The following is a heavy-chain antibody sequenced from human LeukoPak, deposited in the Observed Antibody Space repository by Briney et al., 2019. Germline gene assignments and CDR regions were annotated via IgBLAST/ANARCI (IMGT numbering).Heavy chain of an antibody. J-gene: IGHJ5*02. CDR1: GFTFSSYG. CDR3: ARDRGYCSGGSCLGWFDP. V-gene: IGHV3-30*03. D-gene: IGHD2-15*01. CDR2: ISYDGSNK. Sequence: GGSLRLSCAASGFTFSSYGMHWVRQAPGKGLEWVAVISYDGSNKYYADSVKGRFTISRDNAKNSLYLQMNSLRAEDTALYHCARDRGYCSGGSCLGWFDPWGQGTLVTVSS.